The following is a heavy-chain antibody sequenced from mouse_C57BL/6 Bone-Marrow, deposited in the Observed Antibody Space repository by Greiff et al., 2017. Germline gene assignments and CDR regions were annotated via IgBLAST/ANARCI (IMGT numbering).Heavy chain of an antibody. CDR3: SRRATVAPYAMDY. V-gene: IGHV1-47*01. D-gene: IGHD1-1*01. Sequence: VQLQESGAELVKPGASVKMSCKASGYTFTTYPIEWMKQNHGKSLEWIGNFHPYNDDTKYNEKFKGKATLTVEKSSSTVYLELSRLTSDDSAVYYCSRRATVAPYAMDYWGQGTSVTVSS. CDR2: FHPYNDDT. J-gene: IGHJ4*01. CDR1: GYTFTTYP.